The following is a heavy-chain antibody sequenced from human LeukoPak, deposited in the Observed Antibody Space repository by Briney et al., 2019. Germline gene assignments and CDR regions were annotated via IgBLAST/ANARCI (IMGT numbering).Heavy chain of an antibody. V-gene: IGHV1-18*01. J-gene: IGHJ4*02. CDR2: ISAYNGNT. Sequence: GASVKVSCKASGYTFTSYGISWVRQAPGQGLEWMGWISAYNGNTNYAQKLQGRVTMTTDTPTSTAYMELRSLRSDDTAVYYCARLNLHYDFWSGPPDYWGQGTLVTVSS. CDR1: GYTFTSYG. D-gene: IGHD3-3*01. CDR3: ARLNLHYDFWSGPPDY.